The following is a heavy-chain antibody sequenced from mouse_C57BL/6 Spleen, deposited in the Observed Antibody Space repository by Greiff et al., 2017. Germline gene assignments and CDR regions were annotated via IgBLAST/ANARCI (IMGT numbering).Heavy chain of an antibody. CDR1: GFTFSDYG. D-gene: IGHD1-1*01. Sequence: EVQGVESGGGLVKPGGSLKLSCAASGFTFSDYGMHWVRQAPEKGLEWVAYISSGSSTIYYADTVKGRFTISRDNAKNTLFLQMTSLRSEDTAMYYCARGPDYYGSLYFDYWGQGTTLTVSS. CDR3: ARGPDYYGSLYFDY. V-gene: IGHV5-17*01. J-gene: IGHJ2*01. CDR2: ISSGSSTI.